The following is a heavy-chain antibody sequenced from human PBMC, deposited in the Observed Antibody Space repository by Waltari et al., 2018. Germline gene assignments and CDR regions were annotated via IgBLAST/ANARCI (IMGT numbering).Heavy chain of an antibody. V-gene: IGHV3-30*02. CDR3: ATYSASRGFNY. CDR2: IRSDGSNI. CDR1: GFTFSTSG. Sequence: QVQLVESGGGVVQPGESLRLSCAASGFTFSTSGLPWVRQAPGKGVEWVAYIRSDGSNINYADSVKGRFTISRDNSKNTLYLQMNSLRAEDTAVYYCATYSASRGFNYWGQGTLVTVSS. J-gene: IGHJ4*02. D-gene: IGHD6-13*01.